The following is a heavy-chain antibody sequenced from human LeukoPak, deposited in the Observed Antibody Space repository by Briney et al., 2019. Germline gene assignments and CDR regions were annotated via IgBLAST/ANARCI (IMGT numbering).Heavy chain of an antibody. Sequence: PGGSLRLSCAASGFTFSSYGMHWVRQAPGKGLEWVAFIRYDGSNKYYADSVKGRFTISRDNSKNTLYLQMNSLRAEDTAVYYCAKDGSNYYGSGSYFDYWGQGALVTVPP. V-gene: IGHV3-30*02. J-gene: IGHJ4*02. D-gene: IGHD3-10*01. CDR3: AKDGSNYYGSGSYFDY. CDR2: IRYDGSNK. CDR1: GFTFSSYG.